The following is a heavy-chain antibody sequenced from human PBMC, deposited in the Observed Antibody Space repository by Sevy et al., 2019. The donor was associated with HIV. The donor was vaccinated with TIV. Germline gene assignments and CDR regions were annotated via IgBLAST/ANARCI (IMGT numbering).Heavy chain of an antibody. J-gene: IGHJ4*02. V-gene: IGHV4-34*01. Sequence: QSQTLSLTCTVYGASFNDFYWTWIRQPPGKGLEWIGEVNHRQVTNYNPSLKSRVTISVDASNSQFSLELTSVTAADTAVYYCARFDTRIKIFGVARGIYWGPGTLVTVSS. CDR3: ARFDTRIKIFGVARGIY. CDR2: VNHRQVT. CDR1: GASFNDFY. D-gene: IGHD3-3*01.